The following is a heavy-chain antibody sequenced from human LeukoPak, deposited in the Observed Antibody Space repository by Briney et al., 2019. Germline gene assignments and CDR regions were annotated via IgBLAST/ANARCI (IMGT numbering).Heavy chain of an antibody. D-gene: IGHD6-13*01. CDR3: AKLDSDSWPAEYFQH. V-gene: IGHV5-10-1*01. CDR2: IDPSDSYT. CDR1: GYSFTTYW. J-gene: IGHJ1*01. Sequence: GESLKISCKGSGYSFTTYWITWVRQMPGKGLEWMGRIDPSDSYTNYSPSFQGHVTISADKSISTAYLQWSSLKASDTAIYYCAKLDSDSWPAEYFQHWGQGTLVTVSS.